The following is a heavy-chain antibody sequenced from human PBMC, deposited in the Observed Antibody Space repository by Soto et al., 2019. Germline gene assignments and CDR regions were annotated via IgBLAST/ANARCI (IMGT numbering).Heavy chain of an antibody. CDR1: GYTFTSYY. D-gene: IGHD5-18*01. J-gene: IGHJ6*02. Sequence: ASVKVSCKASGYTFTSYYMHWVRQAPGQGLEWMGIINPSGGSTSYAQKFQGRVTMTRDTSTSTVYMELSSLRSEDTAVYYCARVARRWIPYYYYYGMDVWGQGTTVTVSS. CDR3: ARVARRWIPYYYYYGMDV. CDR2: INPSGGST. V-gene: IGHV1-46*01.